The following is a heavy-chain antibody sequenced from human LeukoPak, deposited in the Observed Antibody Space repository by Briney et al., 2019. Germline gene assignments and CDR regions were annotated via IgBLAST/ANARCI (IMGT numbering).Heavy chain of an antibody. J-gene: IGHJ4*02. CDR2: INHSGST. CDR3: ARGAGALDY. CDR1: GGSFSGYY. Sequence: PPETLSLTCAVYGGSFSGYYWSWVRQPPGKGLEWIGEINHSGSTNYNPSLKSRVTISVDTSKNQFSLKLSSVTAADTAVYYCARGAGALDYWGQGTLVTVSS. V-gene: IGHV4-34*01.